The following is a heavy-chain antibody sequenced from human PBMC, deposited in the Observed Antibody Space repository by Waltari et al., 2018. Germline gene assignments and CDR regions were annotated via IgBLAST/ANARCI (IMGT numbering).Heavy chain of an antibody. Sequence: QVQLQESGPGLVKPSQTLSLTCTVSGDSINSDEYYWSWIRQPPGKGLEWIGYIYSSGTTYYNPSLKSRVTITLDTSKNQFSLKLTSVTAADTAVYYCASEDFWTGFHSWGQGSLVTVSS. J-gene: IGHJ4*02. V-gene: IGHV4-30-4*08. CDR3: ASEDFWTGFHS. D-gene: IGHD3-3*01. CDR1: GDSINSDEYY. CDR2: IYSSGTT.